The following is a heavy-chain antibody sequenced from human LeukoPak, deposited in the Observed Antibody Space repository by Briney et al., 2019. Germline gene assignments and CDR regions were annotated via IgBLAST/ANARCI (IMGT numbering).Heavy chain of an antibody. CDR1: GFSFSSYA. J-gene: IGHJ6*02. V-gene: IGHV3-23*01. CDR3: TRDLMDYDVSTGLHHYYMDV. Sequence: GGSLRLSCAASGFSFSSYAMSWVRQAPGKGLEWVSGISSGGGSAYYADAVRGRFTISRDNSKKTSYLQMNSLRAEDTAVYYCTRDLMDYDVSTGLHHYYMDVWGQGTTVTVSS. CDR2: ISSGGGSA. D-gene: IGHD3-9*01.